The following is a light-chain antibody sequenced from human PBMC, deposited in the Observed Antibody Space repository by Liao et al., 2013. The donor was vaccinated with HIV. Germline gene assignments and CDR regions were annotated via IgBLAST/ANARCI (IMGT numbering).Light chain of an antibody. CDR1: KLGDKY. V-gene: IGLV3-1*01. CDR3: QAWDIRTGV. CDR2: QDT. J-gene: IGLJ3*02. Sequence: SYELTQSPSVSVSPGQTASITCSGDKLGDKYACWYQQKPGQSPVLVIYQDTNRPSGIPERFSGSKSGNTATLTISGTQAMDEADYYCQAWDIRTGVFGGGTKLTVL.